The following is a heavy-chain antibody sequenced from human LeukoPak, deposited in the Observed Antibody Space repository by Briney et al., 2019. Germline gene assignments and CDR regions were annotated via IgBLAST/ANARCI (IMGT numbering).Heavy chain of an antibody. CDR1: GFTFSSYS. CDR3: APPIVVVPAAITP. CDR2: ISSSSSYI. V-gene: IGHV3-21*01. J-gene: IGHJ5*02. D-gene: IGHD2-2*02. Sequence: PGGSLRLSCAASGFTFSSYSMNWVRQAPGKGLEWVSSISSSSSYIYYADSVKGRFTISRDNAKNSLYLQMNSLRAEDMAVYYCAPPIVVVPAAITPWGQGTLVTVSS.